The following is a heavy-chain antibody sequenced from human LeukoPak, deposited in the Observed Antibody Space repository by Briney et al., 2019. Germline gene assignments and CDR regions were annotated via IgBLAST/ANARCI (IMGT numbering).Heavy chain of an antibody. D-gene: IGHD6-19*01. CDR3: ARDSAIAVGDY. CDR1: GFTFSSYG. J-gene: IGHJ4*02. V-gene: IGHV3-33*01. CDR2: IWYDGSNK. Sequence: GSLRLSCAASGFTFSSYGMHWVRQAPGKGLEWVAVIWYDGSNKYYADSVKGRFTISRDNSKNTLYLQMNSLRAEDTAVYYCARDSAIAVGDYWGQGTLVTVSS.